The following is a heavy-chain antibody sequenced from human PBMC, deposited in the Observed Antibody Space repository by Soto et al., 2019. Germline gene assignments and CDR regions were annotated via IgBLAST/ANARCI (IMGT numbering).Heavy chain of an antibody. V-gene: IGHV1-69*13. CDR3: ARALRFLEWLDGYGSGSPTGGFDP. D-gene: IGHD3-3*01. Sequence: ASVKVSFKASGGTFSSYAISWVRQAPGQGLEWMGGIIPIFGTANYAQKFQGRVTITADESTSTAYMELSSLRSDDTAVYYCARALRFLEWLDGYGSGSPTGGFDPWGQGTLVTVSS. CDR1: GGTFSSYA. CDR2: IIPIFGTA. J-gene: IGHJ5*02.